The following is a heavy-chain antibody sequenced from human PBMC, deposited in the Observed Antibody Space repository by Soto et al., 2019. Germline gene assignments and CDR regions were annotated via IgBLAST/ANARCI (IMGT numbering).Heavy chain of an antibody. CDR1: GGSISSYY. CDR3: ARDFYGGNWNGAFDI. J-gene: IGHJ3*02. D-gene: IGHD1-20*01. CDR2: IYYSGST. Sequence: QVQLQESGPGLVKPSETLSLTCTVSGGSISSYYWSWIRQPPGKGLEWIGYIYYSGSTNYNPSLKSRVTISVDTSKNQFSLKLSSVTAADTAVYYCARDFYGGNWNGAFDIWGQGTMVTVSP. V-gene: IGHV4-59*01.